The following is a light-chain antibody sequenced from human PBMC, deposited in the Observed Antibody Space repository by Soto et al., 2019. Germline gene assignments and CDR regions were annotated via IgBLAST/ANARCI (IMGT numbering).Light chain of an antibody. Sequence: EIVLTQSPAALSLSPGEGATLSCRATQSVSSNLAWYQQKPGQAPRLVIYDASKRATGIPARFSGSGSGTDFTLTISSLQPDDFATYYCQHYNSYGTFAQGAKVDIK. CDR2: DAS. CDR1: QSVSSN. CDR3: QHYNSYGT. V-gene: IGKV3-11*01. J-gene: IGKJ1*01.